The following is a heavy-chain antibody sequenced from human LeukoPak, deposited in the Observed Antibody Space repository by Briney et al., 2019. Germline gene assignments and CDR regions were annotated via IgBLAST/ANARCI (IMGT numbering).Heavy chain of an antibody. V-gene: IGHV3-23*01. J-gene: IGHJ4*02. CDR3: AKRASGSGTSLYSFDY. CDR1: GFTFSSYA. Sequence: GGSLRLSCAASGFTFSSYAMIWVRQAPGKGLEWVSVISNSGGSTFYADSVKGRFTISRDNSKNTLYLQMNSLSAEDTAVYYCAKRASGSGTSLYSFDYWGQGTLVTVSS. D-gene: IGHD3-10*01. CDR2: ISNSGGST.